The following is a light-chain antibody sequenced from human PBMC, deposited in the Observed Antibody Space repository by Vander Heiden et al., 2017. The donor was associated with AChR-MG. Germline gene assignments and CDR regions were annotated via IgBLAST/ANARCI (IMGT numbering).Light chain of an antibody. CDR2: EVS. V-gene: IGLV2-23*02. J-gene: IGLJ1*01. CDR3: CSYAGSSTPYV. Sequence: QSALTQPASVSGSPGQSLPISCTGTSSDLWRYNLVSWYQQHPGKAPKLMIYEVSKRPSGVSNRFSGSKSGNTAPLTISGLQAEDEADYYCCSYAGSSTPYVFGTGTKVTVL. CDR1: SSDLWRYNL.